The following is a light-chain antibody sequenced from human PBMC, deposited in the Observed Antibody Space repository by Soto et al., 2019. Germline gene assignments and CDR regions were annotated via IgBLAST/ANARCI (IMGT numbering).Light chain of an antibody. Sequence: HSAPTQPPSASGSPGQSATISCTGTSSDVGGYNYVSWYQQYPGKAPKLMIYEVSKRPSGVPDRFSGSKSGNTASLTVSGLQAEDEADYYCSSYAGSSTWVFGGGTKLTVL. CDR2: EVS. CDR3: SSYAGSSTWV. CDR1: SSDVGGYNY. V-gene: IGLV2-8*01. J-gene: IGLJ3*02.